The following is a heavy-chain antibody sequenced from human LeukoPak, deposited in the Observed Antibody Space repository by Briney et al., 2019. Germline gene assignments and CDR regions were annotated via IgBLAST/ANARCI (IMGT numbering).Heavy chain of an antibody. CDR1: GYSFNDKY. Sequence: GASVKVSCKASGYSFNDKYLHWVRQAPGQGLEWMGSINPNSGGTNYAQKFQGRVTMTTDTSMSTAYMELSRLTSDDTDVYYCARAGGRSWFDPRGQGTLVTVSS. CDR3: ARAGGRSWFDP. CDR2: INPNSGGT. V-gene: IGHV1-2*02. J-gene: IGHJ5*02.